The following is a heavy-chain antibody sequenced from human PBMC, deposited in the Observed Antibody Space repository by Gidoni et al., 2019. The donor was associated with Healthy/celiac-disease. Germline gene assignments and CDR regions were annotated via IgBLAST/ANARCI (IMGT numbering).Heavy chain of an antibody. CDR3: ARGHSGLWFGEFLDY. CDR2: INPNSRGT. D-gene: IGHD3-10*01. CDR1: GYTFTGYY. J-gene: IGHJ4*02. V-gene: IGHV1-2*02. Sequence: QVQLVQAGAEVKKPGASVKVACKASGYTFTGYYMHWVRQAPGQGLEWMGWINPNSRGTNYAQTFQCRVTMTRDTSISTAYMELSRLRSDDTAVYYCARGHSGLWFGEFLDYWGQGTLVTVSS.